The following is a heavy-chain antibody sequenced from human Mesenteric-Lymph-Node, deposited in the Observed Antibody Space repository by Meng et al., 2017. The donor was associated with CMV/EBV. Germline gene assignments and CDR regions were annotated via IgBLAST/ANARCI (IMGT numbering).Heavy chain of an antibody. CDR2: ISAYNGNT. CDR3: ARATVTTSWYFDL. D-gene: IGHD4-17*01. J-gene: IGHJ2*01. CDR1: GYTFTSYG. Sequence: ASGYTFTSYGISWVRQAPGQGLEWMGWISAYNGNTNYAQKLQGRVTMTTDTSTSTAYMELRSLRSDDTAVYYCARATVTTSWYFDLWGRGTLVTVSS. V-gene: IGHV1-18*04.